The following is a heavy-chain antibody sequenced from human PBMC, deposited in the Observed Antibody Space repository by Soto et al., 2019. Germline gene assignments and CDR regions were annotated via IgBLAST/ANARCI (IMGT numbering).Heavy chain of an antibody. CDR3: AREYNWNDVRDGMDV. CDR1: GGTFSSYA. D-gene: IGHD1-20*01. J-gene: IGHJ6*02. Sequence: QVQLVQSGAEVKKPGSSVKVSCKASGGTFSSYAISWVRQAPGHGLGWMGGIIPIFGTANYAQKFQGRVTITADESTSTAYMELSSLRSEDTAVYFCAREYNWNDVRDGMDVWGQGPKVTVSS. CDR2: IIPIFGTA. V-gene: IGHV1-69*01.